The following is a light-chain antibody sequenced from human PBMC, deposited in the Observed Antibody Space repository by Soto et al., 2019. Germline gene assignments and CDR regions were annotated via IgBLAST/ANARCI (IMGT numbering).Light chain of an antibody. Sequence: EIVMTQSPATLSVSPGGRATLSCRASESVDSNLAWYQQKFGQPLRLIIYKASNRATGIPARFSGSGSGTEFTLTISGLQSEDVAVYYCQQYILRPYTFGQGTKVEI. CDR2: KAS. CDR1: ESVDSN. CDR3: QQYILRPYT. J-gene: IGKJ2*01. V-gene: IGKV3D-15*01.